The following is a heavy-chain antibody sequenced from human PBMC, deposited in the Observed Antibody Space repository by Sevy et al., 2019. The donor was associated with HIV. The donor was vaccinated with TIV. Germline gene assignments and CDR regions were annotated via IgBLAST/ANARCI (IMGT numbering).Heavy chain of an antibody. V-gene: IGHV3-73*01. Sequence: GGSLRLSCAASGFAFRGSAIHWVRQASGKGLEWIGRIRSKGNSFATDYVPSVKGRFTISRDDSKKTAYLEMSSLKIDDTAVYYCAGQVGDTVTAIFDYWGQGTLVTVS. CDR3: AGQVGDTVTAIFDY. J-gene: IGHJ4*02. CDR1: GFAFRGSA. CDR2: IRSKGNSFAT. D-gene: IGHD1-26*01.